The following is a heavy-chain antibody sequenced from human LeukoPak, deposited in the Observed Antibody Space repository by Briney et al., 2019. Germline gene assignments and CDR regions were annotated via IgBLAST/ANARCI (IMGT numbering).Heavy chain of an antibody. D-gene: IGHD3-3*01. V-gene: IGHV3-23*01. J-gene: IGHJ4*02. CDR2: ISGSGGST. Sequence: GGSLRLSCAASGFTFSSYAMSWVRQAPGKGLEWVSAISGSGGSTYYADSVKGRFTISRDNSKNTLYLQMNSLRAEDTAVYYCAKVPQGSSWIQVEIFGVDEDDYWGQGTLVPVSS. CDR1: GFTFSSYA. CDR3: AKVPQGSSWIQVEIFGVDEDDY.